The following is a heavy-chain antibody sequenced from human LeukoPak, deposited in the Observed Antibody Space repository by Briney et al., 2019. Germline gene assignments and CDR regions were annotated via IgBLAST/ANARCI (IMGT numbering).Heavy chain of an antibody. CDR3: AREDLAVLRNDY. D-gene: IGHD6-19*01. CDR1: GYTFTGYY. CDR2: INPDSGGT. V-gene: IGHV1-2*02. Sequence: ASVKVSCKASGYTFTGYYMHWVRQAPGQGLEWMGWINPDSGGTNYAQKFQGRVTMTRDTSISAAYMELSRLRSDDTAVYYCAREDLAVLRNDYWGQGTLVTVSS. J-gene: IGHJ4*02.